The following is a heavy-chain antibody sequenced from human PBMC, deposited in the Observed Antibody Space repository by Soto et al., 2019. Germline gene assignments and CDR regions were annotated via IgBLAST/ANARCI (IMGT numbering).Heavy chain of an antibody. D-gene: IGHD5-12*01. J-gene: IGHJ4*02. CDR3: ARLPSGYDRLLWYFDC. CDR2: IYYSGST. V-gene: IGHV4-39*01. CDR1: GGSISSSSYY. Sequence: SETLSLTCTVSGGSISSSSYYWGWIRQPPGKGLEWIGSIYYSGSTYYNPSLKSRVTISVDTSKNQFSLKLSSVTAADTAVYYCARLPSGYDRLLWYFDCWGQGTLVTVSS.